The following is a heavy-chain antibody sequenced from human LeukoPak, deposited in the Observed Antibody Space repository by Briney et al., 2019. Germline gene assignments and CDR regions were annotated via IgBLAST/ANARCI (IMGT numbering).Heavy chain of an antibody. CDR3: AIYSGYDYESY. J-gene: IGHJ4*02. CDR2: IYYSGST. Sequence: SESLSLTCTVSGGSISSYYWSWIRQPRGKGLEWIGYIYYSGSTNYNPSLKSRVTISVDTSKNQFSLKLSSVTAADTAVYYCAIYSGYDYESYWGQGTLVTVSS. CDR1: GGSISSYY. V-gene: IGHV4-59*01. D-gene: IGHD5-12*01.